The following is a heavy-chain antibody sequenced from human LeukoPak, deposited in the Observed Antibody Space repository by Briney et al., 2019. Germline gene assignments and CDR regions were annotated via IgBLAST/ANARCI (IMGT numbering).Heavy chain of an antibody. Sequence: SGGSLRLSCTASGFTLSLYSMHWVRQAPGKGLEWVSSIGPSSPYIYYGDSVRGRFTISRDNAKNSLYLEVNSARAEDTAVYYCARDASNIDFAPYFYYMDVWGKGTTVTVSS. CDR2: IGPSSPYI. D-gene: IGHD3-3*01. J-gene: IGHJ6*03. V-gene: IGHV3-21*01. CDR1: GFTLSLYS. CDR3: ARDASNIDFAPYFYYMDV.